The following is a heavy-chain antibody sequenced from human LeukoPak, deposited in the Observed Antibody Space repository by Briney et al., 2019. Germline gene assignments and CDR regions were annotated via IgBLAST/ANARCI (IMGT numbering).Heavy chain of an antibody. D-gene: IGHD5-12*01. CDR2: ISAYNGNT. CDR3: ARSIKGATRRAEEGAFDI. J-gene: IGHJ3*02. CDR1: GYTFTSYG. V-gene: IGHV1-18*01. Sequence: ASVKVSCKASGYTFTSYGISWVRQAPGQGLEWMGWISAYNGNTNYAQKLQGRITMTTDTSTSTVYMELSSLRSEDTAVYYCARSIKGATRRAEEGAFDIWGQGTMVTVSS.